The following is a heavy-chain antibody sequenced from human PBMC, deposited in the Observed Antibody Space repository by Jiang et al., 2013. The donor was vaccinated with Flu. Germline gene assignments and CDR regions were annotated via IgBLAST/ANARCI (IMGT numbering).Heavy chain of an antibody. CDR2: INPNSGGT. J-gene: IGHJ4*02. V-gene: IGHV1-2*05. D-gene: IGHD3-22*01. CDR3: ARGGYYDSGGQDFDF. CDR1: GYTFTDYY. Sequence: VQLLESGAEVREPGASVKVSCKASGYTFTDYYIHWVRQAPGQGLEWMGRINPNSGGTNYAQNFQGTVTMTRDTSISTAYMELSWLRSDDTVVYYCARGGYYDSGGQDFDFWGQGTWSPSPQ.